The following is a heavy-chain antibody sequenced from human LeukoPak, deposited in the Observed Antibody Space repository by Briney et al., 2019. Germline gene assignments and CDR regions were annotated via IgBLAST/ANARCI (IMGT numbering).Heavy chain of an antibody. Sequence: PGGSLRLSCAASGFTFSSYAMHWVRQAPGKGLEWGAVISYDGSNKYYADSVKGRFTISRDNSKNTLYLQMNSLRAEDTAVYYCARDAVGSASYYFDYWGQGTLVTVSS. CDR1: GFTFSSYA. CDR3: ARDAVGSASYYFDY. V-gene: IGHV3-30*04. J-gene: IGHJ4*02. D-gene: IGHD6-19*01. CDR2: ISYDGSNK.